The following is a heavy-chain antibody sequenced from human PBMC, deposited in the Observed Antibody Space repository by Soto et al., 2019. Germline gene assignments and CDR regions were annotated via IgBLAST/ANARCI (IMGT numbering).Heavy chain of an antibody. J-gene: IGHJ4*02. CDR2: INAGNGNT. D-gene: IGHD3-10*01. CDR1: GYTFTNYA. CDR3: ARGIWTMTRGVYYFDS. Sequence: GASVKVSCTASGYTFTNYAMQWVRQAPGQRLEWMGWINAGNGNTKYSQKFQGRVTITRDTSANTAYMELSSLRSEDTAVYYCARGIWTMTRGVYYFDSGGQGTLVTVSS. V-gene: IGHV1-3*01.